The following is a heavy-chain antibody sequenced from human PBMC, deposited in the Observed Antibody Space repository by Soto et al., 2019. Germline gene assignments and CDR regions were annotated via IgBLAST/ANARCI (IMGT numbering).Heavy chain of an antibody. Sequence: ASVKVSCKASGGTFSSYDINWVRQATGQGLEWMGWMNPNSGNTGYAQKFQGRVTMTRNTSISTAYMELSSLRSKDTAVYYCARGRWYSSSSPTDYWGQGTLVTVSS. CDR1: GGTFSSYD. D-gene: IGHD6-6*01. CDR3: ARGRWYSSSSPTDY. V-gene: IGHV1-8*02. CDR2: MNPNSGNT. J-gene: IGHJ4*02.